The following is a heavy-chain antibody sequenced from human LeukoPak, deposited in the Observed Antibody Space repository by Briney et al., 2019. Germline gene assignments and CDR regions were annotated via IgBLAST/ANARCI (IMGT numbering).Heavy chain of an antibody. J-gene: IGHJ3*02. Sequence: SETLSLTCAVHGGSFSGYYWSWIRQPPGEGLEWIGEINHSGSTNYNPSLKSRVTISVDTSKNQFSLKLSSVTAADTAVYYCAREVISLSYAFDIWGQGTMVIVSS. D-gene: IGHD3-10*01. V-gene: IGHV4-34*01. CDR1: GGSFSGYY. CDR2: INHSGST. CDR3: AREVISLSYAFDI.